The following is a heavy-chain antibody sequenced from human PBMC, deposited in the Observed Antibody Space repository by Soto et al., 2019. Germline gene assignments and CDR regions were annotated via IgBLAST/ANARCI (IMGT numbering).Heavy chain of an antibody. CDR1: GGTFSSYA. D-gene: IGHD6-13*01. CDR3: ARAYSSSWYALGGGYYGMDV. J-gene: IGHJ6*02. V-gene: IGHV1-69*13. Sequence: ASVKVSCKASGGTFSSYAISWVRQAPGQGLEWMGGIIPIFGTANYAQKFQGRVTITADESTSTAYMELSSLRSEDTAVYYCARAYSSSWYALGGGYYGMDVWGQGTTVTVSS. CDR2: IIPIFGTA.